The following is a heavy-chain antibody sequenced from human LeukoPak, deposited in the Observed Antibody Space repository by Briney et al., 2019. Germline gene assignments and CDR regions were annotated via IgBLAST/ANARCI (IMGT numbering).Heavy chain of an antibody. CDR1: GYTFIGYY. V-gene: IGHV1-2*02. J-gene: IGHJ4*01. Sequence: ASVKVSCKASGYTFIGYYIHWVRQAPGQGLEWTGSVNPNSGVTDYAQKFQGRITMTRDTSISTAYMELNRLTSDDTAVYYCARDTGFPFFDFWGHGALVTVSS. CDR2: VNPNSGVT. CDR3: ARDTGFPFFDF.